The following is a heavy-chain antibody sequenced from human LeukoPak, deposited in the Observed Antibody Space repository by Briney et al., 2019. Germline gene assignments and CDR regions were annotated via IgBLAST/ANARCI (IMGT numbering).Heavy chain of an antibody. J-gene: IGHJ3*02. V-gene: IGHV4-39*01. CDR2: IYYSGRT. CDR3: ASGRYSASEFDAFDI. CDR1: GGSISSSSYY. D-gene: IGHD1-26*01. Sequence: SETLSLTCTVSGGSISSSSYYWGWIRQPPGKGLEWIGSIYYSGRTHYNPSLKSRVTISVDTSKNQFSLKLSSVTAADTAVYYCASGRYSASEFDAFDIWGQGTMGTVSS.